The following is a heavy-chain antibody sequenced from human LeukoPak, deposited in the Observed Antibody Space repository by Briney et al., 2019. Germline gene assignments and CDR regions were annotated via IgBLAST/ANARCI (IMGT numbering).Heavy chain of an antibody. D-gene: IGHD6-13*01. CDR1: GYTFTGYY. V-gene: IGHV1-2*02. CDR2: INPNSGGT. J-gene: IGHJ4*02. CDR3: ARGILAATGQGYFDY. Sequence: ASVKVSCKASGYTFTGYYIHWVRQAPGQGLEWMGWINPNSGGTNYAQKFQGRVTMTRDTSISTAYMEMSSLTSNDTAVYYCARGILAATGQGYFDYWAREPWSPSPQ.